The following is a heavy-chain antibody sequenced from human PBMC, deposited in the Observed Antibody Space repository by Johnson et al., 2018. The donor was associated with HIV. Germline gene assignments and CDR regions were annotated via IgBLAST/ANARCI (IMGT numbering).Heavy chain of an antibody. V-gene: IGHV3-30-3*01. J-gene: IGHJ3*02. CDR2: ISYDGSNK. D-gene: IGHD5-24*01. Sequence: HVQLVESGGGVVQPGRSLRLSCAASGFTFSSYAMHWVRQAPGNGLEWVAVISYDGSNKYYADSVKGRFTISRDNSKNTLYLQMNSLRAEDTAVYYCAREGLIQRWLQNGGAFDIWGQGTMVTVSS. CDR3: AREGLIQRWLQNGGAFDI. CDR1: GFTFSSYA.